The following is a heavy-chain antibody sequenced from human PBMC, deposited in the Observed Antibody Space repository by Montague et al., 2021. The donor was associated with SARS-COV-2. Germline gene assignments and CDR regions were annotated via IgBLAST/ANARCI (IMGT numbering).Heavy chain of an antibody. Sequence: SLRLSCAASGFTFSSYALSWVRQAPGKGLEWVSLLYSGGHDAYHADSVKGRFTISRDNSKSTLYLQMDSLRAEDTAVYYCAKMPYSGTYYFDYWGQGTLVTVSA. J-gene: IGHJ4*02. V-gene: IGHV3-23*03. CDR3: AKMPYSGTYYFDY. CDR2: LYSGGHDA. D-gene: IGHD1-26*01. CDR1: GFTFSSYA.